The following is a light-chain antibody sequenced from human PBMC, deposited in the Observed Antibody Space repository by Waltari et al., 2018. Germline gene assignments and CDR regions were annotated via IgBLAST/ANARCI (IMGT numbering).Light chain of an antibody. CDR1: RNALLIYNH. Sequence: QSALTQPRSVSGSPGQSVTISFPQTRNALLIYNHVSWYQQHPAKAPKLIIYDLTKTPSGVPDRFSAYKSGSTASLTISGLQAEDEADYHCCSYAGSYTVVFGGGTKLTVL. CDR3: CSYAGSYTVV. CDR2: DLT. V-gene: IGLV2-11*01. J-gene: IGLJ2*01.